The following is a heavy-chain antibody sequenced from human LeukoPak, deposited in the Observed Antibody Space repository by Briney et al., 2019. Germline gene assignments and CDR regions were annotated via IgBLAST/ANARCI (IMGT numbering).Heavy chain of an antibody. CDR2: ISSSSSYI. V-gene: IGHV3-21*01. CDR1: GFTFSSYS. J-gene: IGHJ6*03. D-gene: IGHD3-16*01. Sequence: PGGSLRLSCAASGFTFSSYSMNWVRQAPGKGLEWVSSISSSSSYIYYADSVKGRFTISRDNAKNSLYLQMNSLRAEDTAVYYCAREGGITSYYYYMDVWGKGTTVTISS. CDR3: AREGGITSYYYYMDV.